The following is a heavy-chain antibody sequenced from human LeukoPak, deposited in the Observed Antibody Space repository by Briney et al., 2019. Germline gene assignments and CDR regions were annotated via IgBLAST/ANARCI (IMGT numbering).Heavy chain of an antibody. CDR3: AREGLRGRRYYDILTGPDWFDP. Sequence: PSETLSLTCAVYGGSFSGYYWSWIRQPPGKGLEWIGSIYYSGSTYYNPSLKSRLTISVDTSKNQFSLKVRSVTAADTAVYYCAREGLRGRRYYDILTGPDWFDPWGQGALVTVSS. CDR2: IYYSGST. CDR1: GGSFSGYY. J-gene: IGHJ5*02. D-gene: IGHD3-9*01. V-gene: IGHV4-34*01.